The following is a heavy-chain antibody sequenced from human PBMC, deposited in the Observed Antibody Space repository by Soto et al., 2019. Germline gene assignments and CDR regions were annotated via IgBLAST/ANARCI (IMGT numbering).Heavy chain of an antibody. CDR1: GYTFTSYG. D-gene: IGHD3-9*01. V-gene: IGHV1-18*03. Sequence: ASVKVSCKASGYTFTSYGISWVRQAPGQGLERMGWISAYNGNTNYAQKLQVRVTMTTDTSTSTAYMELRSLRSDDMAVYCCARWVMALYDILTRAHYYYGMDGWGQKTTVTV. J-gene: IGHJ6*02. CDR3: ARWVMALYDILTRAHYYYGMDG. CDR2: ISAYNGNT.